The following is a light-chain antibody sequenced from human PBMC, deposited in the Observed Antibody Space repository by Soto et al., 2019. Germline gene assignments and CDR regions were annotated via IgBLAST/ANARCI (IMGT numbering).Light chain of an antibody. CDR3: QQYNTWLWT. Sequence: EVVMTQSPATLSVSPGERVTLSCRASQSINAHLAWYQQXPGQAXXLXXHGASTRATGIPARFSGSGFGTEFILTISSLQSEDFAVYYCQQYNTWLWTFGQGTKVEIQ. CDR2: GAS. J-gene: IGKJ1*01. V-gene: IGKV3-15*01. CDR1: QSINAH.